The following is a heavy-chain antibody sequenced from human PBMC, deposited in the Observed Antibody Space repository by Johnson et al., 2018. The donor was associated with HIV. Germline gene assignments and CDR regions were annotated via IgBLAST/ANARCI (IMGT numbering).Heavy chain of an antibody. V-gene: IGHV3-23*04. J-gene: IGHJ3*02. Sequence: VQLVESGGGLVQPGGSLRLSCAASGFTFSSYAMSWVRQAPGKGLEWVSAISGSGGSTYYADSVKGRFTISRDNSKNTLYLQVNSLKTEDTAVYYCARSPASRVGDSFAFDIWGQGTMVTVSS. CDR2: ISGSGGST. CDR1: GFTFSSYA. D-gene: IGHD2-21*02. CDR3: ARSPASRVGDSFAFDI.